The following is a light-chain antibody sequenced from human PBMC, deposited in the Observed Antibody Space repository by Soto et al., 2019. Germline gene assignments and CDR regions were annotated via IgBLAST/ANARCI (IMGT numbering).Light chain of an antibody. Sequence: QSALTQPASVSGSPGQSFTISCTETSSDVGSYNLVSWYQQHPGKAPKLMIYEGSKRPSGVSNRFSGSKSGNTASLTISGLQAEDEADYYCCSYPSYVFGTGTKLTVL. J-gene: IGLJ1*01. CDR1: SSDVGSYNL. CDR2: EGS. V-gene: IGLV2-23*01. CDR3: CSYPSYV.